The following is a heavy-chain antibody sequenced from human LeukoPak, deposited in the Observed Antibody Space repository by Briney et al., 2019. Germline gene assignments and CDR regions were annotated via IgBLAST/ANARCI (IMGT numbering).Heavy chain of an antibody. D-gene: IGHD3-3*01. CDR3: ARQLHYLEVFGY. CDR1: GGSISSSSYY. J-gene: IGHJ4*02. V-gene: IGHV4-39*01. CDR2: IYYSGST. Sequence: SETLSLTCTVSGGSISSSSYYWGWVRQPPGKGLEWIGSIYYSGSTYYNPSLKSRVTISVDTSKNQFSLKLSSVTAADTAVYYCARQLHYLEVFGYWGQGTLVTVSS.